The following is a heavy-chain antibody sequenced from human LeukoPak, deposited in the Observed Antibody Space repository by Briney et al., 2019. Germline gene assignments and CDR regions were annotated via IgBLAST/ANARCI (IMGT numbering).Heavy chain of an antibody. V-gene: IGHV1-2*02. D-gene: IGHD1-26*01. Sequence: GASVKVSCKASGYTFTGYYMHWVRQAPGQGLEWMGWINPNSGGTNYAQKFQGRVTMTEDTSTDTAYMELSSLRSEDTAVYYCATVWIYSGSYGPLFDPWGQGTLVTVSS. CDR3: ATVWIYSGSYGPLFDP. CDR1: GYTFTGYY. J-gene: IGHJ5*02. CDR2: INPNSGGT.